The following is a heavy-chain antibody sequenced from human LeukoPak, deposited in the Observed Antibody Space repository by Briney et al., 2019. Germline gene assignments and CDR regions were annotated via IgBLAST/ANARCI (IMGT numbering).Heavy chain of an antibody. J-gene: IGHJ4*02. CDR1: GFTFSSYS. CDR2: ISSSSSYI. CDR3: AKRYTYYFDY. Sequence: GGSLRLSCAASGFTFSSYSMNWVRQAPGKGLEWVSSISSSSSYIYYADSVKGRFTISRDNSKNTLYLQMNSLRAEDTALYYCAKRYTYYFDYWGQGILVTVSS. V-gene: IGHV3-21*04. D-gene: IGHD1-1*01.